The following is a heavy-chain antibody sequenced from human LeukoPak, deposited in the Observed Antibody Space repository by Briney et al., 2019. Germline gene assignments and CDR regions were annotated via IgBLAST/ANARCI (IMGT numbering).Heavy chain of an antibody. CDR2: ISSTSSSI. CDR3: ARADRDGHKRFLD. V-gene: IGHV3-48*02. Sequence: GGSLRLSCAASGFTFSIYSMNWVRQAPGKGLEWVSYISSTSSSIYYADSVRGRFTISRDNAKNSLYLQMNSLRDEDTAVYYCARADRDGHKRFLDWSQGTLVTVSS. J-gene: IGHJ4*02. D-gene: IGHD5-24*01. CDR1: GFTFSIYS.